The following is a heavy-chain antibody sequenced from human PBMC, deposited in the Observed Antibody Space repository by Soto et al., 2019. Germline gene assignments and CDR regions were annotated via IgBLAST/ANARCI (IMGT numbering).Heavy chain of an antibody. CDR2: ISYDGNNK. CDR3: ARAGCDGGTCYTLVGLRYGMDV. Sequence: QVQLVESGAGVVQPGRSLRLSCAASGFTFSNYAMYWVRQAPGKGLEWVAVISYDGNNKYYADSVKGRFTISRDNSKNTLYLQMNSLRDEDTAVYYCARAGCDGGTCYTLVGLRYGMDVWGQGTTVTVSS. D-gene: IGHD2-15*01. J-gene: IGHJ6*02. V-gene: IGHV3-30-3*01. CDR1: GFTFSNYA.